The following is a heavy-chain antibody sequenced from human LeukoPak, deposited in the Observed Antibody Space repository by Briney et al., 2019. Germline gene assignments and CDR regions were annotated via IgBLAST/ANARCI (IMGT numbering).Heavy chain of an antibody. CDR1: GGSISSYY. D-gene: IGHD6-19*01. CDR3: AGSISVAGPEDY. Sequence: PSETLSLTCTVSGGSISSYYWSWIRQPSGKGLEWIAYIYYSGSTNYNPSLKSRVTISVDTSKNQFSLKVSSLTAADTAVYYCAGSISVAGPEDYWGQGTLVTVSS. CDR2: IYYSGST. V-gene: IGHV4-59*12. J-gene: IGHJ4*02.